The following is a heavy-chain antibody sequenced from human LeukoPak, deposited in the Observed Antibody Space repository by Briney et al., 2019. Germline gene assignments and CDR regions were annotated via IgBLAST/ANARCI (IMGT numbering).Heavy chain of an antibody. Sequence: SETLSLTCAVYGGSFSGYYWSWIRQPPGKGLEWIGEINHSGSTNYNPSLKSRVTISVDTSKNQLSLKLSSVTAADTAVYYCARVHIVVVPAAIRRSSSWFDPWGQGTLVTVSS. J-gene: IGHJ5*02. CDR3: ARVHIVVVPAAIRRSSSWFDP. CDR1: GGSFSGYY. D-gene: IGHD2-2*02. CDR2: INHSGST. V-gene: IGHV4-34*01.